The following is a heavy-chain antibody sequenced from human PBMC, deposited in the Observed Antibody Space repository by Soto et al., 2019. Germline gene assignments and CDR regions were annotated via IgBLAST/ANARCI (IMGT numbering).Heavy chain of an antibody. CDR3: ARRTVKYYDSSGYPDY. Sequence: QVQLVESGGGVVQPGRSLRLSCAASGFTFSSYAMHWVRQAPGKGLEWVAVISYDGSNKYYADSVKGRFTISRDNSKNTLYLQMNSLRAEDTAVYYCARRTVKYYDSSGYPDYWGQGTLVTVSS. CDR2: ISYDGSNK. D-gene: IGHD3-22*01. J-gene: IGHJ4*02. CDR1: GFTFSSYA. V-gene: IGHV3-30-3*01.